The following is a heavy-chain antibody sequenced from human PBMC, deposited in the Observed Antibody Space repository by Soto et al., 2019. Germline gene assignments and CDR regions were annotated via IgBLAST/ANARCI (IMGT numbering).Heavy chain of an antibody. CDR1: GGIFHGYG. V-gene: IGHV3-33*01. Sequence: QEQLVESGGGVVQPGTSLRLSCAVPGGIFHGYGMHWVRQAPGKGLEWVAIIRVDGSNEEYADSVKGRFTISRDNSKNILYLQTNTLGAEDTAVYYCARDGIGGTVFRGYLDYWGRGTVVTVSS. J-gene: IGHJ4*02. D-gene: IGHD1-7*01. CDR2: IRVDGSNE. CDR3: ARDGIGGTVFRGYLDY.